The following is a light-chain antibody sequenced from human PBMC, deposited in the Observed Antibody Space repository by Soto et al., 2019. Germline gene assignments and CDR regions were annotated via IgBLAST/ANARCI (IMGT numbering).Light chain of an antibody. CDR3: SSYVNTNSLV. J-gene: IGLJ2*01. V-gene: IGLV2-14*01. CDR1: SSDVGDYKS. CDR2: EVS. Sequence: QSALTQPASVSGSPGQSIAISCSETSSDVGDYKSVSWYQHHPGKLPKLVIFEVSNRPSGVSNRFSASKSGNTASLTISRLQSEDEADYYCSSYVNTNSLVFGGGTKLTVL.